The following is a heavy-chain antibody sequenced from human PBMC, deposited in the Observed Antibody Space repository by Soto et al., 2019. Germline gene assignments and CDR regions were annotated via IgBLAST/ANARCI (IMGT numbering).Heavy chain of an antibody. Sequence: QVQLVESGGGVVEPGRSLRLSCAASGFIFSSYGMHWVRQAPGKGLEWVAVISTDGSNKYHADSVKGRFTISRDNSKNALFLQRNSLREEDTAANYCAKEGSSGESGKWFESWGQGTLVAVSS. CDR1: GFIFSSYG. CDR3: AKEGSSGESGKWFES. V-gene: IGHV3-30*18. CDR2: ISTDGSNK. J-gene: IGHJ5*01. D-gene: IGHD3-10*01.